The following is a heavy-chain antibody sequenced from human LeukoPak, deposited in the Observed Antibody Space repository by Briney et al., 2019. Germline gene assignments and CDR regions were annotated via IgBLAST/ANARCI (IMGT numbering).Heavy chain of an antibody. CDR2: INPTGST. V-gene: IGHV4-34*01. CDR3: ARGTVYSGYDRLGPPHAFDI. Sequence: KPSETLSLTCAVYGGAFSGCYWRWIGQPPGKGLEWLGEINPTGSTNYNPSLKSRVTISVDTSKNQFSLKLSSVTAADTAVYYCARGTVYSGYDRLGPPHAFDIWGQGTMVTVSS. J-gene: IGHJ3*02. D-gene: IGHD5-12*01. CDR1: GGAFSGCY.